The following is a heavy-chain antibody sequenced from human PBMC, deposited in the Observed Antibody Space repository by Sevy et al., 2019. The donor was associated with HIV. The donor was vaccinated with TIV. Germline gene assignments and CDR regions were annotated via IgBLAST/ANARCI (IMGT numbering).Heavy chain of an antibody. CDR1: GYTLSQLS. V-gene: IGHV1-24*01. CDR3: ATTKDYYDSSGYPFDY. D-gene: IGHD3-22*01. Sequence: ASVKVSRKVSGYTLSQLSMHWVRQAPGKGLEWVGTFDPEDGRTIYAQKCQGRVTMTEDTSTDTAYMELNSLNSEDTAVYYCATTKDYYDSSGYPFDYWGQGTQVTVSS. J-gene: IGHJ4*02. CDR2: FDPEDGRT.